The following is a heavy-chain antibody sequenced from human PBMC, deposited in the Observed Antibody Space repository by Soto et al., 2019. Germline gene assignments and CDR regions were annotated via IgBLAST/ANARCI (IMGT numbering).Heavy chain of an antibody. V-gene: IGHV3-30*18. D-gene: IGHD2-21*02. Sequence: QVQLVESGGGVVQPGRSLRLSCAASSFTFSGYGMHWVRQAPGKGLEWVAVISYDGSNKFYADSVKGRFTISRDNSKNTLYLQINSLRAEDTAVYYCAKGGRAYCGGDCRYYFDYWGQGTLVTVSS. CDR2: ISYDGSNK. CDR1: SFTFSGYG. CDR3: AKGGRAYCGGDCRYYFDY. J-gene: IGHJ4*02.